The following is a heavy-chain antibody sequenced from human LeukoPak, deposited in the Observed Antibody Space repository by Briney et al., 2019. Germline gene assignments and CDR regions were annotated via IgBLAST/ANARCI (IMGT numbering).Heavy chain of an antibody. V-gene: IGHV3-30*04. CDR1: GFTFSNYA. CDR3: ARRYYYDSSGYYILDY. CDR2: ISYDGSNK. D-gene: IGHD3-22*01. Sequence: GGSLRLSCAASGFTFSNYALHWVRQAPGKGLEWVAVISYDGSNKFYADSVRGRFTISRDNSKNTLFLQMNSLRAEDTAVYYCARRYYYDSSGYYILDYWGQGTLVTVSS. J-gene: IGHJ4*02.